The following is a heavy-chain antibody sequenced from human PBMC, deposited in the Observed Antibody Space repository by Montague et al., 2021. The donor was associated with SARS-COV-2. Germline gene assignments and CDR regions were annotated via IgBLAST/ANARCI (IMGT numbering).Heavy chain of an antibody. D-gene: IGHD2-21*01. CDR3: ARRGGGEGFARFMYWYFDV. Sequence: SETLSLTCSVSGGSINNYYWGWVRQSPGKGLEWIGYIYYSGSVTTSYNPSLKSRVSIPVDTSENQFSLKLTSVTAADTAVYYCARRGGGEGFARFMYWYFDVWSRGSLVTVSS. CDR1: GGSINNYY. CDR2: IYYSGSVTT. V-gene: IGHV4-59*13. J-gene: IGHJ2*01.